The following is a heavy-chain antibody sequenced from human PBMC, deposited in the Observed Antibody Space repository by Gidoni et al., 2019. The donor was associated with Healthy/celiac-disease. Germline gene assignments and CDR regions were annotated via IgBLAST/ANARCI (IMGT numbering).Heavy chain of an antibody. CDR1: GFTFSSYE. D-gene: IGHD3-22*01. CDR3: ARDAYYDSSGFDY. J-gene: IGHJ4*02. Sequence: EVQLVESGGGLVQPGGSLRLSCAASGFTFSSYEMNWVRQAPGKGLEWVSYSSSSGRTIYYADSVKGRVTISRDNAKNSLYLQMNSLRAEDTAVYYCARDAYYDSSGFDYWGQGTLVTVSS. CDR2: SSSSGRTI. V-gene: IGHV3-48*03.